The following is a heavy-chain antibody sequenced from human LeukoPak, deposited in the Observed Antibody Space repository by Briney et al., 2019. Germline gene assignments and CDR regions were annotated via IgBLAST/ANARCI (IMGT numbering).Heavy chain of an antibody. CDR1: GGSISSHY. CDR2: IYYSGST. CDR3: ARGGGNYFDY. D-gene: IGHD2-15*01. Sequence: SETLSLTCTVSGGSISSHYWSWIRQPPGKGLEWIGYIYYSGSTTYNPSLKSRVSISIDTSKSQFSLKVTSVTAADTAVYYCARGGGNYFDYWGQGTLVTVPS. V-gene: IGHV4-59*11. J-gene: IGHJ4*02.